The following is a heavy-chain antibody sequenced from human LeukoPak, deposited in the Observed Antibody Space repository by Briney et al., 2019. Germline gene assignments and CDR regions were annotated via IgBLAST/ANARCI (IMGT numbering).Heavy chain of an antibody. D-gene: IGHD6-13*01. CDR2: INPSGST. CDR3: ARHALAASGTWDY. J-gene: IGHJ4*02. V-gene: IGHV4-34*01. Sequence: PSETLSLTCAVSGESFSGCYWNWVRHPPGQGLGWFGEINPSGSTTYTPSPKSRVTISADTSKNQSSLKISSVTAADTAVYYCARHALAASGTWDYWGQGTLVTVSS. CDR1: GESFSGCY.